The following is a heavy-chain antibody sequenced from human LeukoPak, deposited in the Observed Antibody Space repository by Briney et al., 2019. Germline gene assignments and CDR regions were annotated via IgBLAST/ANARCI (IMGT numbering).Heavy chain of an antibody. D-gene: IGHD3-22*01. CDR1: GYTFTSYG. CDR3: ARVEFGNYYDSSGYYLTYNWFDP. Sequence: ASVKVSCKASGYTFTSYGISWVRQAPGQGLEWMGWISAYNGNTNYAQKLQGRVTMTTDTSTSTAYMELRSLRSDDTAVYYCARVEFGNYYDSSGYYLTYNWFDPWGQGTLVIVSS. V-gene: IGHV1-18*01. J-gene: IGHJ5*02. CDR2: ISAYNGNT.